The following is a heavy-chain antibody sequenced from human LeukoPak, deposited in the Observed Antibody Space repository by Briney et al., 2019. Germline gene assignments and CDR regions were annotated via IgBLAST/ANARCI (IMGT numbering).Heavy chain of an antibody. V-gene: IGHV1-2*02. D-gene: IGHD3-22*01. Sequence: ASVKVSCEASGYTFTGYYMHWVRQAPGQGLEWMGWINPNSGGTNYAQKFQGRVTMTRDTSISTAYMELSRLRSDDTAVYYCARVGGTYYYDSSGSGFDYWGQGTLVTVSP. CDR3: ARVGGTYYYDSSGSGFDY. J-gene: IGHJ4*02. CDR2: INPNSGGT. CDR1: GYTFTGYY.